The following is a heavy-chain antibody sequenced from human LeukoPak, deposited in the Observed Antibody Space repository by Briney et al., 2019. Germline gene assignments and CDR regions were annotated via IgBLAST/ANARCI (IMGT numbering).Heavy chain of an antibody. CDR2: ISGSGGST. Sequence: GGSLRLSCAASGFTFDDYAMHWVRQAPGKGLEWVSSISGSGGSTHYADSVKGRFTISRDKTKNTLYMQMNSLRAEDTAVYYCARDLLSGSYSEIEYWGQGTLVTVSS. V-gene: IGHV3-23*01. CDR1: GFTFDDYA. D-gene: IGHD1-26*01. J-gene: IGHJ4*02. CDR3: ARDLLSGSYSEIEY.